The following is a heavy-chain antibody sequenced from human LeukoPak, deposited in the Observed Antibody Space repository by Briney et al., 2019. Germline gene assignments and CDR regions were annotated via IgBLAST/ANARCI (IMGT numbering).Heavy chain of an antibody. CDR3: ARDPAATGTWWFDP. CDR2: MNPNSGNT. D-gene: IGHD6-13*01. J-gene: IGHJ5*02. V-gene: IGHV1-8*01. Sequence: ASVKVSCKASGYTFTSYDINWVRQATGQGLEWMGWMNPNSGNTVYAQKFQGRVTMTRNTSISTAYMELSSLRSEDTAVYYCARDPAATGTWWFDPWGQGTLVTVSS. CDR1: GYTFTSYD.